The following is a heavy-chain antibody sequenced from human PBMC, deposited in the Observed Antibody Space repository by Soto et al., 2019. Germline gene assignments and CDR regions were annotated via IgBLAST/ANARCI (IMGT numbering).Heavy chain of an antibody. Sequence: ASVKVSCKASGYTFTSYDINWVRQATGQGLEWMGWMNPNSGNTGYAQKFQGRVTMTRNTSISTAYMELSRLRSDDTAVYYCARGLGLRDYYYYYMDVWGKGTTVTVSS. D-gene: IGHD1-26*01. CDR1: GYTFTSYD. CDR3: ARGLGLRDYYYYYMDV. CDR2: MNPNSGNT. J-gene: IGHJ6*03. V-gene: IGHV1-8*01.